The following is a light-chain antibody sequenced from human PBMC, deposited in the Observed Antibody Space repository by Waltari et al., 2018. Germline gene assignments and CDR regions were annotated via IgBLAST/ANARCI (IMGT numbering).Light chain of an antibody. J-gene: IGLJ3*02. V-gene: IGLV2-14*03. CDR3: SSYTSSSTWV. CDR2: DVS. CDR1: SSDVGGYNY. Sequence: QSALTQPASVSGSPGPSITISCTGTSSDVGGYNYVSWYQQHPGIAPKLMIYDVSNRPSGVSNRFSGSKSGNTASLTISGLQAEDEADYYCSSYTSSSTWVFGGGTKLTVL.